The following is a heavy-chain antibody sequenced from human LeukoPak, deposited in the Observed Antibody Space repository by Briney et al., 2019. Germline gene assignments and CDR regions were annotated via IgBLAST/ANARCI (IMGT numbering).Heavy chain of an antibody. V-gene: IGHV3-74*01. CDR3: ARALGYCDSVNCR. CDR2: IKSDGRST. J-gene: IGHJ4*02. CDR1: RFTFSNYW. D-gene: IGHD2/OR15-2a*01. Sequence: GGSLRLSCAASRFTFSNYWMHWVRQAPGKGLVWVSRIKSDGRSTRYADSVKGRFTISRDNAKNTLYLQMNSLRAEDTAVYYCARALGYCDSVNCRWGQGTLVTVSS.